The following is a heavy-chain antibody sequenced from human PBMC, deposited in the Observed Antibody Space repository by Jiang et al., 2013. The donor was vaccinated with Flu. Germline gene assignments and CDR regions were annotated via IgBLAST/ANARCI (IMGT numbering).Heavy chain of an antibody. CDR3: AREGHYGDYGDY. V-gene: IGHV1-18*01. Sequence: WVRQAPGQGLEWMGWISAYNGNTNYAQKLQGRVTMTTDTSTSTAYMELRSLRSDDTAVYYCAREGHYGDYGDYWGQGTLVTVSS. J-gene: IGHJ4*02. D-gene: IGHD4-17*01. CDR2: ISAYNGNT.